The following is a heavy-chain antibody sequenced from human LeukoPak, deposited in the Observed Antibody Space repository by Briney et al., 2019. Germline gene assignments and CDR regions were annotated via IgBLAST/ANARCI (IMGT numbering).Heavy chain of an antibody. CDR1: GYTFTGYY. D-gene: IGHD6-6*01. CDR2: INPNSGGT. V-gene: IGHV1-2*02. J-gene: IGHJ5*02. CDR3: ARGSSIAARQVGRWFDP. Sequence: ASVNVSCKSSGYTFTGYYMHWVRQAPGQGLEWMGWINPNSGGTNYAQKFQGRVTMTRDTSISTAYMELSRLRSDDTAVYYCARGSSIAARQVGRWFDPWGQGTLVTVSS.